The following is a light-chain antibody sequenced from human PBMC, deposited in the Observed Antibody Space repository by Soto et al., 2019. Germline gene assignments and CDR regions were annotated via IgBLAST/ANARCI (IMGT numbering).Light chain of an antibody. J-gene: IGKJ4*01. CDR1: QYLSNY. CDR3: QHSWSVPLT. V-gene: IGKV1-39*01. CDR2: AAS. Sequence: DIQMTQSPSSLSASVGDRVTITCRASQYLSNYLNWYRRKPGEAPKLLIFAASTLHSGVASRFSGSGSGTDFTLTISSLQPEDFATYDCQHSWSVPLTFGGGTKVEIK.